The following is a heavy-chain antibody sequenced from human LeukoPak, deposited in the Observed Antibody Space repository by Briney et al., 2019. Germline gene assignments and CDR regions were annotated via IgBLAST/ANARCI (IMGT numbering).Heavy chain of an antibody. J-gene: IGHJ3*02. CDR1: GFTFTNYD. CDR2: IGTADDA. Sequence: GGSLRLSCAASGFTFTNYDMHWVRQATGKDLEWVSAIGTADDAYYPGSVKGRFTISRENAKNSLYLQMNSLRAEDTAVYYCARSDYYDSSGRAAFDIWGQGTMVTVSS. D-gene: IGHD3-22*01. V-gene: IGHV3-13*01. CDR3: ARSDYYDSSGRAAFDI.